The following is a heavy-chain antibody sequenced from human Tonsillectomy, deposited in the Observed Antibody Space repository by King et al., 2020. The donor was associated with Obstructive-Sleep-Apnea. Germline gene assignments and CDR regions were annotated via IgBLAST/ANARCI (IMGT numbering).Heavy chain of an antibody. Sequence: VQLVESGGGVVQPGRSLRVSCAASGFMFSDYGMHWIRQAPGKGLEGVAVMSYYGSKKNYADSVKGRFTISRDNSKNTLYLQMNSLTIEDTAVYYCAKDWGPSIGSWFDPWGQGTLVTVSS. CDR1: GFMFSDYG. V-gene: IGHV3-30*18. J-gene: IGHJ5*02. D-gene: IGHD3-16*01. CDR2: MSYYGSKK. CDR3: AKDWGPSIGSWFDP.